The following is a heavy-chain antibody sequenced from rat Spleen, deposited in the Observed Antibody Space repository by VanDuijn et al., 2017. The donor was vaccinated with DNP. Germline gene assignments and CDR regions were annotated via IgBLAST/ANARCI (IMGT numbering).Heavy chain of an antibody. J-gene: IGHJ2*01. CDR2: MRYDGDT. V-gene: IGHV2-63*01. CDR3: SRADFDY. Sequence: GPGLEWMGTMRYDGDTSSNSPLKSRLSISRDTSKNQVFLKMNSLQTDDTGTYYCSRADFDYWGQGVMVTVSS.